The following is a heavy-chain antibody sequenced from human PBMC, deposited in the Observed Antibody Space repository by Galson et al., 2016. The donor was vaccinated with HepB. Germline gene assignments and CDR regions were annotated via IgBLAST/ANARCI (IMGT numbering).Heavy chain of an antibody. CDR3: ARDSGLELFLDY. Sequence: SVKVSCKASGYTFTSYGIGWVRQAPGQGLEWMGWISAYNDNKHYAQNLQGRVTLTTDPSTSTAYMELRSLRSDHPAVYYCARDSGLELFLDYWGQGTLVTVSS. V-gene: IGHV1-18*01. D-gene: IGHD1-1*01. CDR1: GYTFTSYG. CDR2: ISAYNDNK. J-gene: IGHJ4*02.